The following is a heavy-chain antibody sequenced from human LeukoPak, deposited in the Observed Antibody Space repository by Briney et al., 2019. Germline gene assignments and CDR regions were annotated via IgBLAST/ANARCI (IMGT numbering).Heavy chain of an antibody. Sequence: PSETLSLTCTVSGAFSSRFYWSWVRQSPGKGLEWIGNIFFSGHSNYNPSLTGRVTISLDTSKSQFSLKMTAVTAADTALYYCARIDPLGYFDQWGQGTLVTVSS. CDR3: ARIDPLGYFDQ. D-gene: IGHD3-10*01. CDR2: IFFSGHS. J-gene: IGHJ4*02. CDR1: GAFSSRFY. V-gene: IGHV4-59*13.